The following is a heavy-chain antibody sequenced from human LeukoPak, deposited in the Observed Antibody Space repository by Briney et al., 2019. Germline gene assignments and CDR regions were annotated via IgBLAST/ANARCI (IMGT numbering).Heavy chain of an antibody. V-gene: IGHV3-21*01. CDR3: ARTYIVATIRAFDI. CDR2: ISSSSSYI. J-gene: IGHJ3*02. Sequence: PGVSLRLSCAASGFTFSSYSRNWVRQAPGKGLEWVSSISSSSSYIYYADSVKGRFTISRDNAKNSLYLQMNSLRAEDTAVYYCARTYIVATIRAFDIWGQGTMVTVSS. CDR1: GFTFSSYS. D-gene: IGHD5-12*01.